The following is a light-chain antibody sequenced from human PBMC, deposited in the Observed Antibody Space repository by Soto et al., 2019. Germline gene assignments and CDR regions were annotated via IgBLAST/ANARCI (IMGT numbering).Light chain of an antibody. CDR3: CSYAGSSTFPYV. J-gene: IGLJ1*01. CDR1: SSDVWSYNL. CDR2: EGS. Sequence: QSVLTQPASVSGSPGKSITISCTGTSSDVWSYNLVSWYQQHPGKAPKLMIYEGSKRPSGVSNRFSGSKSGNTASLTISGLQAEDEADYYCCSYAGSSTFPYVFGTGTKVTVL. V-gene: IGLV2-23*03.